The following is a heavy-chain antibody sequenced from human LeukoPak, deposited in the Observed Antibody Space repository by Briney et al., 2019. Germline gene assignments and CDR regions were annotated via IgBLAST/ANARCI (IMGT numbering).Heavy chain of an antibody. D-gene: IGHD5-24*01. CDR2: INTDRSAT. CDR3: ARAPTRDGYNPPFDY. J-gene: IGHJ4*02. V-gene: IGHV3-74*01. Sequence: GGSLRLSCVASGFTFSSYWIHWVRQAPGKGLVWVSRINTDRSATTYADSVKGRFTISRDNAKNTVYLQMNSLRAEDTAVYYCARAPTRDGYNPPFDYWGQGTLVTVSS. CDR1: GFTFSSYW.